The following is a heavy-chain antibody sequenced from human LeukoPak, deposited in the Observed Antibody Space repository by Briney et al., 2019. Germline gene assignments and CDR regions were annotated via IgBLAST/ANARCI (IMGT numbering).Heavy chain of an antibody. V-gene: IGHV3-30*18. CDR3: AKGITIFSEYYFDY. CDR1: GFTFSNYN. CDR2: ISYDGSNK. Sequence: GGSLRLSCAASGFTFSNYNMNWVRQAPGKGLEWVAVISYDGSNKYYADSVKGRFTISRDNSKNTLYLQMNSLRAEDTAVYYCAKGITIFSEYYFDYWGQGTLVTVSS. J-gene: IGHJ4*02. D-gene: IGHD3-9*01.